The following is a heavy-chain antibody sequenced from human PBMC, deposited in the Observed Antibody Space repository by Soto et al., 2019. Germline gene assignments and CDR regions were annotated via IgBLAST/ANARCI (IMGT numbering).Heavy chain of an antibody. CDR2: IYYSGST. V-gene: IGHV4-59*08. D-gene: IGHD3-10*01. CDR3: ARLWGWFGDY. CDR1: GGSISSYY. J-gene: IGHJ4*02. Sequence: QVQLQESGPGLVKPSETLSLTCTVSGGSISSYYWSWIRQPPGKGLEWIGYIYYSGSTNYNPSLESRVTNTVDTSKNQFSLKLSSVTAADTAVYYCARLWGWFGDYWGQGTLVTVSS.